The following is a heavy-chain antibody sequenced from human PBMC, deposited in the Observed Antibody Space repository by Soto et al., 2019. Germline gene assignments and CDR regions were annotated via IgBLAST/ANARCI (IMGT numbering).Heavy chain of an antibody. V-gene: IGHV3-23*01. CDR2: ISGSGGST. D-gene: IGHD2-2*01. CDR1: GFTFSSYA. CDR3: AKEVVRTAHLFAAFDI. J-gene: IGHJ3*02. Sequence: SLRLSCAASGFTFSSYAMSWVRQAPGKRLEWVSAISGSGGSTYYADSVKVRFTISRDNSKNMLYLQMNSLRAADTAGYYCAKEVVRTAHLFAAFDIWGQATMVTLS.